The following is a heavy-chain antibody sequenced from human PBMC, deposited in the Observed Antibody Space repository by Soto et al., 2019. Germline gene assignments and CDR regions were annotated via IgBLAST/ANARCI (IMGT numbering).Heavy chain of an antibody. J-gene: IGHJ6*02. Sequence: GGSLRLSCAASGFTFSSYGMHWVRQAPGKGLEWVAVISYDGSNKYYADSVKGRFTISRDNSKNTLYLQMNSLRAEDTAVYYCASSGRGDFTAMVNCYHYGMDVWGQWSPVTVSS. CDR1: GFTFSSYG. D-gene: IGHD5-18*01. CDR2: ISYDGSNK. V-gene: IGHV3-30*03. CDR3: ASSGRGDFTAMVNCYHYGMDV.